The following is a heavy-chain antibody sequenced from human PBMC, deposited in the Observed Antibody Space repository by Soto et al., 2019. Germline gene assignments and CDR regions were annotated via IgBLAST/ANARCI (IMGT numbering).Heavy chain of an antibody. CDR1: GFTFSSYG. CDR3: AKGLTMVRGVITYYFDY. J-gene: IGHJ4*02. CDR2: ISYDGSNK. V-gene: IGHV3-30*18. Sequence: QVQLVESGGGVVQPGRSLRLSCAASGFTFSSYGMHWVRQAPGKGLEWVAVISYDGSNKYYADSVKGRFTISRDNSKKPLYLQMNSLRDEDTAVYYCAKGLTMVRGVITYYFDYWGQGTLVTVSS. D-gene: IGHD3-10*01.